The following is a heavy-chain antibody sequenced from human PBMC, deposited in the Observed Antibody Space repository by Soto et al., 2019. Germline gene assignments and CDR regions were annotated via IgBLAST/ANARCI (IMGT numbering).Heavy chain of an antibody. CDR3: ARDRGRYNRNPEPGY. CDR2: IIPILGIA. Sequence: QVQLVQSGAEVKKPGSSVKVSCKASGGTFSSYTISWVRQAPGQGLEWMGRIIPILGIANYAQKFQGRVTITADKSTSTAYMELCSLRSEDTAVYYSARDRGRYNRNPEPGYWGQGTLVTVSS. J-gene: IGHJ4*02. V-gene: IGHV1-69*08. D-gene: IGHD1-20*01. CDR1: GGTFSSYT.